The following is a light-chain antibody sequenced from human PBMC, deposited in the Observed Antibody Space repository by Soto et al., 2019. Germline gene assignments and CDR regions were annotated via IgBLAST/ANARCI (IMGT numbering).Light chain of an antibody. CDR1: QSVSSN. CDR2: GAS. J-gene: IGKJ1*01. V-gene: IGKV3-15*01. CDR3: QQYNNWPPWGT. Sequence: EIVMTQSPATLSVSPGERATLSCRASQSVSSNLAWYQQKPGQAPRLLIYGASTRATGIPARFSGSGSGTEFTLTISSLQSEDFAVYYCQQYNNWPPWGTFGQGTQVEIK.